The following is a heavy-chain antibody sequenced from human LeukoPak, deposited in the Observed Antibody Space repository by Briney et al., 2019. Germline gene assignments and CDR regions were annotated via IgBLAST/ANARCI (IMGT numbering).Heavy chain of an antibody. Sequence: ASVKVSCKASGYTFTSYYMHWVRQAPGQGLEWMGIINPSGGSTSYAQKFQGRATMTRDMSTSTVYMELSSLRSEDTAVYYCARDADYDFWSGYPRELDPWGQGTLVTVSS. CDR1: GYTFTSYY. CDR3: ARDADYDFWSGYPRELDP. J-gene: IGHJ5*02. V-gene: IGHV1-46*01. CDR2: INPSGGST. D-gene: IGHD3-3*01.